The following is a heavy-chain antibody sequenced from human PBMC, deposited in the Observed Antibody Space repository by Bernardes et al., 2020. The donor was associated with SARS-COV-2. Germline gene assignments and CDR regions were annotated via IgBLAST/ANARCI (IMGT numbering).Heavy chain of an antibody. J-gene: IGHJ4*02. D-gene: IGHD3-3*01. Sequence: VGSLRLSCAASGFTVSNNDMSWVRQAPGKGLEWVSVIYSGGSTYYADSVKGRFTISRDNSKNTLFLQMNSLRAEDTAVYYCARDGRGYYEFWSGNFDYWGQGTRVTVSS. CDR2: IYSGGST. CDR1: GFTVSNND. CDR3: ARDGRGYYEFWSGNFDY. V-gene: IGHV3-66*01.